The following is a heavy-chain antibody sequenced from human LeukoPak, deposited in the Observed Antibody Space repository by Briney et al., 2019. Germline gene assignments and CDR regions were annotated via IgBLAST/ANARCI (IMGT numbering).Heavy chain of an antibody. D-gene: IGHD2-2*01. CDR3: ARAPTVSVGYCSSVSCQADY. CDR2: IHSGGST. V-gene: IGHV3-66*01. J-gene: IGHJ4*02. CDR1: GLVVSRNY. Sequence: SGGSLRLSCAASGLVVSRNYMSWVRQAPGKGLEWVSVIHSGGSTCYADSVKGRFIIYRDNSKNTLYLQMNSLRAEDTAVYYCARAPTVSVGYCSSVSCQADYWGQGTLVTVSS.